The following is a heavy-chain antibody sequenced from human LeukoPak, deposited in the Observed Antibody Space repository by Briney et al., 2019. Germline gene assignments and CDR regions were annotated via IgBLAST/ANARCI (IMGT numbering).Heavy chain of an antibody. CDR2: ILYSGTT. Sequence: PETLSLTCTVFGGSISSYYWSWIRQPPGKGLEWIGYILYSGTTNSNPSFKSRVTISVDTSKNQISLKLSSVTAADTAVYYCARMGGYSGYATHWGQGTLVTVSS. CDR3: ARMGGYSGYATH. D-gene: IGHD5-12*01. J-gene: IGHJ4*02. V-gene: IGHV4-59*08. CDR1: GGSISSYY.